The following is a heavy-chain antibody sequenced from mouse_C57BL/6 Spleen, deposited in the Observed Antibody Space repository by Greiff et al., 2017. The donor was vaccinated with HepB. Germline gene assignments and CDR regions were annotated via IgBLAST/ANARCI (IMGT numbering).Heavy chain of an antibody. J-gene: IGHJ1*03. CDR1: GYTFTSYW. Sequence: QVQLQQPGAELVKPGASVKLSCKASGYTFTSYWMQWVKQRPGQGLEWIGEIDPSDSYTNYNQKFKGKATLTVDTSSSTAYMQLSSLTSEDSAVYYCASPNYYGSSYVGYFDVWGTGTTVTVSS. CDR3: ASPNYYGSSYVGYFDV. V-gene: IGHV1-50*01. CDR2: IDPSDSYT. D-gene: IGHD1-1*01.